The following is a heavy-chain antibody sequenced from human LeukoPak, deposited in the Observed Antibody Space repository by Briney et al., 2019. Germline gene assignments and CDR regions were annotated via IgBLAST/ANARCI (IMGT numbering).Heavy chain of an antibody. V-gene: IGHV3-11*04. CDR2: ISSSGSTI. Sequence: GGSLRLSCAASGFTFSDYYMSWIRQAPGKGLEWVSYISSSGSTIYYADSVKGRFTISRDNAKNTLYLQMNSLRAEDTAVYYCVKYYYDSSGYYYPGYFDYWGQGTLVTVSS. D-gene: IGHD3-22*01. CDR3: VKYYYDSSGYYYPGYFDY. CDR1: GFTFSDYY. J-gene: IGHJ4*02.